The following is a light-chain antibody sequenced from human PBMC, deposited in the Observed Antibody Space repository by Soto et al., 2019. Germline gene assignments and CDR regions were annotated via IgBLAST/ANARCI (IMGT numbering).Light chain of an antibody. CDR2: DAS. CDR3: QQYNNWPRT. V-gene: IGKV3-15*01. Sequence: EIVMTQSPATLSVSPGERVTLSCRASQSVSSNLAWYQQKPCQTPRLLIYDASTGATGIPARFSGSGSGTEFTLTISSLQSEDFAVYYCQQYNNWPRTFGQGTKVEIK. CDR1: QSVSSN. J-gene: IGKJ1*01.